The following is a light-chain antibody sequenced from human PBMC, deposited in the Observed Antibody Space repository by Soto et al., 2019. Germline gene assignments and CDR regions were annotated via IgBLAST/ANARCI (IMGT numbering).Light chain of an antibody. CDR3: QHYINFPWT. J-gene: IGKJ1*01. V-gene: IGKV1-5*03. Sequence: QMTQSPSTLSASVGDRVSITCRASQSISSWLAWYPQKPGKAPKHLIYKASSLDSGVPSRVSGSGSETAFTRTISSLQPNNFATYYCQHYINFPWTFDQGTRVEV. CDR1: QSISSW. CDR2: KAS.